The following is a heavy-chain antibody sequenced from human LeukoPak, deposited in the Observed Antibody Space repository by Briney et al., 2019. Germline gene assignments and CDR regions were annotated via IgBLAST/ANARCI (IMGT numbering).Heavy chain of an antibody. D-gene: IGHD6-19*01. V-gene: IGHV1-18*01. Sequence: ASVKVSCMASGYTFTSYGISGVRQAPGQGREGMGWISAYKGNTNYAQKLRGRVTMTTDTSTSTAYMELRRLTSDDTAVYYCARWAGTAPFDYWGQGTLVTVPS. CDR2: ISAYKGNT. CDR1: GYTFTSYG. J-gene: IGHJ4*02. CDR3: ARWAGTAPFDY.